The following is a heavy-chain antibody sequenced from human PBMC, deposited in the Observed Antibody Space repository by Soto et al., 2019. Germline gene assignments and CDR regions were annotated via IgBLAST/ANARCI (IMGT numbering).Heavy chain of an antibody. D-gene: IGHD6-19*01. J-gene: IGHJ5*02. Sequence: SETLSLTCTVSGGSISSYYWSWIRQPPGKGLEWIGYIYYSGSTNYNPSLKSRVTISVDTSKNQFSLKLSSVTAADTAVYYCAGAKAPLYSRGWYWFDPWGQGTLVTVSS. CDR3: AGAKAPLYSRGWYWFDP. CDR2: IYYSGST. V-gene: IGHV4-59*08. CDR1: GGSISSYY.